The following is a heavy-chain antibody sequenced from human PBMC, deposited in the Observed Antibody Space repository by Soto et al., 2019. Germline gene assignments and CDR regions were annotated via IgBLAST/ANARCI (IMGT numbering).Heavy chain of an antibody. CDR2: ISNSGSTI. J-gene: IGHJ3*02. D-gene: IGHD3-16*01. CDR1: GFTFSRYE. V-gene: IGHV3-48*03. Sequence: VQLVESGGGLVQPGGSLRLSCAASGFTFSRYEMDWVRQAPGKGLEWVSYISNSGSTIYYADSAKGRFTISRDNAKNSLEPEMDQLRAEDKAGYYWARESVGGHDAFDIWGQGTTVIVSS. CDR3: ARESVGGHDAFDI.